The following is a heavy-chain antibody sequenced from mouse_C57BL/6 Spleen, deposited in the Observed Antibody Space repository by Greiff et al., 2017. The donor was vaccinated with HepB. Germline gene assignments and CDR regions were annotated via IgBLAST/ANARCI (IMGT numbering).Heavy chain of an antibody. CDR2: INPNNGGT. J-gene: IGHJ1*03. Sequence: EVQVVESGPELVKPGASVKMSCKASGYTFTDYNMHWVKQSHGKSLEWIGYINPNNGGTSYNQKFKGKATLTVNKSSSTAYMELRSLTSEDSAVYYCARGVYRTGYFDVWGTGTTVTVSS. V-gene: IGHV1-22*01. CDR1: GYTFTDYN. CDR3: ARGVYRTGYFDV. D-gene: IGHD2-1*01.